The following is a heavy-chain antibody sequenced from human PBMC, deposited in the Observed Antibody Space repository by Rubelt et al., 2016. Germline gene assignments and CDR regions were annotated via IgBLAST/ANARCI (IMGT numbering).Heavy chain of an antibody. Sequence: QVQLVQSGAEVKKPGASVKVSCKASGYTFTSYYMHWVRQAPGQGLEWMGIINPSGGSTSYAQKFQGRVTMTRDTSTSTVYMELSSLRSEDTAVYYCARLSITIFGVVVYYYGMDVWGQGTTVTVSS. V-gene: IGHV1-46*01. CDR3: ARLSITIFGVVVYYYGMDV. D-gene: IGHD3-3*01. CDR1: GYTFTSYY. CDR2: INPSGGST. J-gene: IGHJ6*02.